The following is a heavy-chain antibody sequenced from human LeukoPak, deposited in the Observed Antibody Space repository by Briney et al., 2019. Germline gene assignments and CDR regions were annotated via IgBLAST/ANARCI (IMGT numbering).Heavy chain of an antibody. D-gene: IGHD6-6*01. CDR3: TRDPRHKYGNFDN. V-gene: IGHV1-18*01. J-gene: IGHJ4*02. Sequence: ASVKVSCKASGYNFATYGISWVRQAPGQGREWMGWFAPYNNNGNSAQKFQGRLTMTTDTSTSTASMELRSLRSDDTAVYYCTRDPRHKYGNFDNWGQGTLVTVSS. CDR2: FAPYNNNG. CDR1: GYNFATYG.